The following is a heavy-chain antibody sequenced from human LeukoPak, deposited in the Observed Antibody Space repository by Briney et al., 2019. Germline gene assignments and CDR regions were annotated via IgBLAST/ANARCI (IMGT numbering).Heavy chain of an antibody. Sequence: PGGSLRLSCAASGFTFNTYAMSWVRQAPGKGLEWVSSIGSQSRSTYYADSVKGRFTISRDNSKNTLYLQMKSLRAEDTAAYYCAKDSPPDYWGQGTRVTVSS. CDR3: AKDSPPDY. CDR1: GFTFNTYA. CDR2: IGSQSRST. V-gene: IGHV3-23*01. J-gene: IGHJ4*02.